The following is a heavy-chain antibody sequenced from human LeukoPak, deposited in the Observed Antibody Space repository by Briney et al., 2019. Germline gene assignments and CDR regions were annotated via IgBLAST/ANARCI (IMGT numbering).Heavy chain of an antibody. CDR3: AKGHLTAYY. CDR2: VTVSGALT. J-gene: IGHJ4*02. V-gene: IGHV3-23*01. D-gene: IGHD2-21*02. Sequence: GGSLRLSCAASGFTFSSDAMSWVRQAPGKGLEWVSGVTVSGALTYYADSVKGRFTISRDNSKNTLYLQMNSLRAEDTAVYYCAKGHLTAYYWGQGTLVTVSS. CDR1: GFTFSSDA.